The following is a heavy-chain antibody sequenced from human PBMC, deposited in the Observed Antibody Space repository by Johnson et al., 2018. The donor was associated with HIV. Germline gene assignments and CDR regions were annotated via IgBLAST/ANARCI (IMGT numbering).Heavy chain of an antibody. Sequence: VQLVESGGGLVQPGGSLRLSCAASGFTFSIYWMTWVRQAPRKGLEWVATIKQDGSEKYYVDSVKGRFTISRDNAKNSLYLQMNSLRAEDTAVYYCARVRPYNWNDVHAFDIWGQGTMVTVSS. J-gene: IGHJ3*02. CDR1: GFTFSIYW. CDR2: IKQDGSEK. V-gene: IGHV3-7*03. D-gene: IGHD1-20*01. CDR3: ARVRPYNWNDVHAFDI.